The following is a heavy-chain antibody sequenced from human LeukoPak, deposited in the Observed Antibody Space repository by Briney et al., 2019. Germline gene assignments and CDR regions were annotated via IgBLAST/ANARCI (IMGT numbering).Heavy chain of an antibody. Sequence: GGSLRLSCAASGFTVDSNYLNWVRQTPGKGLEWVASIKEDGSERQYVDSVKGRFSISRDNTKGSLFLQLNSLRAEDTAVYYCARDLGYCTNGACHTRFDYWGQGTLVTVSS. CDR2: IKEDGSER. V-gene: IGHV3-7*03. D-gene: IGHD2-8*01. J-gene: IGHJ4*02. CDR3: ARDLGYCTNGACHTRFDY. CDR1: GFTVDSNY.